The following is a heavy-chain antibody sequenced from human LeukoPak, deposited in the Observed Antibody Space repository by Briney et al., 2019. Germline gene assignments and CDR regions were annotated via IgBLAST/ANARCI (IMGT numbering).Heavy chain of an antibody. D-gene: IGHD3-10*01. J-gene: IGHJ5*02. CDR1: GGSISSSNW. CDR3: AREDGSGSYFGDNWFDP. CDR2: IYHSGST. V-gene: IGHV4-4*02. Sequence: SETLPLTCAVSGGSISSSNWWSWVRQPPGKGLEWIGEIYHSGSTNYNPSLKSRVTISVDKSKNQFSLKLSSVTAADTAVYYCAREDGSGSYFGDNWFDPWGQGTLVTVSS.